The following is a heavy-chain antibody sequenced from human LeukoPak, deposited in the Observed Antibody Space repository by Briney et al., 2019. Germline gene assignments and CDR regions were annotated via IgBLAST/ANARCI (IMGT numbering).Heavy chain of an antibody. CDR2: IYYSGST. V-gene: IGHV4-59*08. Sequence: SETLSLTCTVSGGSISTYYWSWIRQPPGKGLEWIGYIYYSGSTNYNPSLKSRVTISVDTSKNQFSLKLSSVTAADTAVYYCARHRDSSSWSPIDAFDIWGQGTMVTVSS. CDR3: ARHRDSSSWSPIDAFDI. D-gene: IGHD6-13*01. CDR1: GGSISTYY. J-gene: IGHJ3*02.